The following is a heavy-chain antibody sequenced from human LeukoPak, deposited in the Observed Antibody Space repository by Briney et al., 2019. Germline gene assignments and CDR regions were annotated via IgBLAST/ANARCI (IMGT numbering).Heavy chain of an antibody. CDR1: GGSISSYY. CDR3: ARAPYYDSSGYPLSDY. D-gene: IGHD3-22*01. V-gene: IGHV4-59*01. J-gene: IGHJ4*02. CDR2: IYYSGST. Sequence: SETLSLTCTVSGGSISSYYWSWIRQPPGRGLEWIGYIYYSGSTNYNLSLKSRVTISVDTSKNQFSLKLSSVTAADTAVYYCARAPYYDSSGYPLSDYWGQRTLVTVSS.